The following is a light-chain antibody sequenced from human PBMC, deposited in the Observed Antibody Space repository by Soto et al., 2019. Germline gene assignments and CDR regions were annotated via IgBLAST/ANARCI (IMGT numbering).Light chain of an antibody. Sequence: DIQLTQSPSFLSASVGDRVTITCRASQDISSHLAWYQQKPGKAPKLLIYAASTLQSGVPSGFGGSGSGTEFTLTITSLQPEDYATYDCQQVKTYLLTFGGGTKVEIK. V-gene: IGKV1-9*01. J-gene: IGKJ4*02. CDR1: QDISSH. CDR3: QQVKTYLLT. CDR2: AAS.